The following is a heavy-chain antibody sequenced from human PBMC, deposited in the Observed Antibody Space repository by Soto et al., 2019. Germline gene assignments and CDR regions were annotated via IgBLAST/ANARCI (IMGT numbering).Heavy chain of an antibody. J-gene: IGHJ6*02. CDR1: GFTFSRYA. CDR2: ISYDGRNE. D-gene: IGHD2-8*02. V-gene: IGHV3-30*18. CDR3: AQGGGGWRNYCTDV. Sequence: QVKLVESGGGVVQPGRSLRLSCVASGFTFSRYAMDWVRQAPGKGLKWVAIISYDGRNEYYADSMNGRFTISRENSKNPLYLEMNNLRPVATTGYYRAQGGGGWRNYCTDVRCRGGTVVVS.